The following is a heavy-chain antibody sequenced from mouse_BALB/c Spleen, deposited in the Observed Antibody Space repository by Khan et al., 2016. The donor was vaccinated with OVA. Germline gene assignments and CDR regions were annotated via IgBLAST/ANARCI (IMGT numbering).Heavy chain of an antibody. Sequence: LVQSGGGLVKPGGSLKLSCAPSGFAFSSYDMTWVRQTPEKRLEWIATISGTGIYTYYPDGVKGRFTISIDTARNTLYLQMSSLRSEDTALYYCARPSDDYNPWFTYWGQGTLVTVSA. CDR3: ARPSDDYNPWFTY. CDR2: ISGTGIYT. CDR1: GFAFSSYD. D-gene: IGHD1-3*01. J-gene: IGHJ3*01. V-gene: IGHV5-9*02.